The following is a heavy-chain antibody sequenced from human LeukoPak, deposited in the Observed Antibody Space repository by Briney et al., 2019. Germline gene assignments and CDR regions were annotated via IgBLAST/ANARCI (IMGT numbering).Heavy chain of an antibody. D-gene: IGHD3-16*02. CDR1: GYTFTGYY. J-gene: IGHJ5*02. CDR3: ARAGPVRDSFGGVFVWFDP. V-gene: IGHV1-2*06. CDR2: INPNSGGT. Sequence: ASVKVSCKASGYTFTGYYMHWVRQAPGQGLEWMGRINPNSGGTNYAQKFQGRVTMTRDTSISTAYMELSRLRSDDTAVCYCARAGPVRDSFGGVFVWFDPWGQGTLVTVSS.